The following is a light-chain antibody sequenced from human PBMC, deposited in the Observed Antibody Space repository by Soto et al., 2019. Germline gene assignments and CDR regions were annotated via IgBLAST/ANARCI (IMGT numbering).Light chain of an antibody. CDR1: QIVSSN. J-gene: IGKJ2*01. CDR2: GAS. Sequence: EIVMTQSPATLSVSPGERATLSCRASQIVSSNLAWYQQKPGQAPRLLIYGASTRATGIPARFSGSGSGTEFTLTISSLQSEDFAVYYCQQYNNWPANTFGQGTKLEIK. V-gene: IGKV3-15*01. CDR3: QQYNNWPANT.